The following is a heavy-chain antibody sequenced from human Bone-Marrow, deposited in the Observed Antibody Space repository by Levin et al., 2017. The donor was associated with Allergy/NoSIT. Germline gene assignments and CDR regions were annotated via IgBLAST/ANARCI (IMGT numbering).Heavy chain of an antibody. V-gene: IGHV3-23*01. CDR2: ISGSGGST. J-gene: IGHJ4*02. CDR3: AKDEDLVATPSTSIDY. CDR1: GFTFSSYA. Sequence: GGSLRLSCAASGFTFSSYAMSWVRQAPGKGLEWVSAISGSGGSTYYADSVKGRFTISRDNSKNTLYLQMNSLRAEDTAVYYCAKDEDLVATPSTSIDYWGQGTLVTVSS. D-gene: IGHD5-12*01.